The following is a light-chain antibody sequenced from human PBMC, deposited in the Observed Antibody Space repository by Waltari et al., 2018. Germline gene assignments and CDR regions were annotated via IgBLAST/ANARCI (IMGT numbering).Light chain of an antibody. CDR1: QSISVY. J-gene: IGKJ5*01. Sequence: DIQMTQSPSSPSASVGDRVTITCWAGQSISVYLNWYQRRPGKAPKLLIYDASTLQSGVPSRFSGSGSGTDFTLTISSLQPEDFATYYCQQSYSTPATFGQGTRLEIK. CDR3: QQSYSTPAT. V-gene: IGKV1-39*01. CDR2: DAS.